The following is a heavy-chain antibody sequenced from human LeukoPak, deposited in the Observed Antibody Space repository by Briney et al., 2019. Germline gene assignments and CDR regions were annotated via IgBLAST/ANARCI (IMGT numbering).Heavy chain of an antibody. J-gene: IGHJ4*02. V-gene: IGHV6-1*01. CDR3: ARLMAANFDY. CDR1: GDSVSSNSAA. Sequence: SQTLSLTCALSGDSVSSNSAAWTWIRQSPSRGLEWLGRTYYRSKLYNDYAVSVKSRITINPDTSKNQFSLQLNSVTPEDTAVYYCARLMAANFDYWGQGTLVTVSS. D-gene: IGHD5-24*01. CDR2: TYYRSKLYN.